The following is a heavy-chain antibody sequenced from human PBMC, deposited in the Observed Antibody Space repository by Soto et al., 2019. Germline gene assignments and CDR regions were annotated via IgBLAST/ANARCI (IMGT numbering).Heavy chain of an antibody. J-gene: IGHJ6*02. CDR1: GGSFSGYY. CDR2: INHSGST. Sequence: SETLSLTCAVYGGSFSGYYWSWIRQPPGKGLEWIGEINHSGSTNYNPSLKSRVTISVDTSKNQFSLKLSSVTAADTAVYYCARGRTGTTLRYYYYYGMDVWGQGTAVTVSS. D-gene: IGHD1-7*01. V-gene: IGHV4-34*01. CDR3: ARGRTGTTLRYYYYYGMDV.